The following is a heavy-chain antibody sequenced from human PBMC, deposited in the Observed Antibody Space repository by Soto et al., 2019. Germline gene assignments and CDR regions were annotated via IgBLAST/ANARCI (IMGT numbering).Heavy chain of an antibody. D-gene: IGHD6-13*01. V-gene: IGHV2-5*02. J-gene: IGHJ5*02. CDR3: AHRRPKSRGIAARDLNWFDH. Sequence: SGPTLVNPTQTLTLTCTFSGFSLSTSGVGVGWIRQPPGKALEWLALIYCDDDKRYSPSLKSRLTITKDTSKNQVVLTMTNMDPVDKATYYCAHRRPKSRGIAARDLNWFDHRGQGTLVTVSS. CDR2: IYCDDDK. CDR1: GFSLSTSGVG.